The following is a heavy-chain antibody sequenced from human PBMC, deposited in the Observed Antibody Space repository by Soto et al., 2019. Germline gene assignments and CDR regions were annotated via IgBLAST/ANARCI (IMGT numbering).Heavy chain of an antibody. CDR3: AREKYSSPES. Sequence: PSETLSLTCTVSGDPISTPTYYWAWIRQPPGKGLEWIGSIRYGGVTFYKPSLKSRVTISLDTSKNQFSLRLTSVTAADTAVYYCAREKYSSPESWGPGTLVTVSS. CDR2: IRYGGVT. J-gene: IGHJ5*02. CDR1: GDPISTPTYY. D-gene: IGHD6-13*01. V-gene: IGHV4-39*02.